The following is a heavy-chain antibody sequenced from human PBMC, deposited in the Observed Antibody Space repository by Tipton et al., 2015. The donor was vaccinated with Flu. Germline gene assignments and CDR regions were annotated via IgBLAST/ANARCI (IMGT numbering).Heavy chain of an antibody. Sequence: QVQLVQSGAEVKKPGASVKVSCKASGYTFTNYYMDWVRQAPGQGLEWVGVINPSGGNTIYAERFQGRVTITTVTSTSTVYMELSGLTSEDTAPYYCARDGSISGIAVGDDYWDQGTLVTVSS. CDR2: INPSGGNT. J-gene: IGHJ4*02. V-gene: IGHV1-46*01. CDR1: GYTFTNYY. D-gene: IGHD1-1*01. CDR3: ARDGSISGIAVGDDY.